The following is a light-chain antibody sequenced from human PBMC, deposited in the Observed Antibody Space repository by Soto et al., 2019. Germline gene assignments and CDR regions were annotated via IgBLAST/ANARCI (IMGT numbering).Light chain of an antibody. CDR3: QHRTSRYT. J-gene: IGKJ2*01. Sequence: EIVLTQSPGTLSLSPGERATLSCRASQSVSNNYLAWYQQKPGQAPRLLIYGASNRATGIPARFSGSGSGTDFTLTISSLEPEDFAVYYCQHRTSRYTFGQGTKVDIK. V-gene: IGKV3D-11*02. CDR2: GAS. CDR1: QSVSNNY.